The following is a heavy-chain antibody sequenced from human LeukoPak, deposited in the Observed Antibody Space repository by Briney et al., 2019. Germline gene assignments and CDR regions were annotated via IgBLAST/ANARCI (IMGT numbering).Heavy chain of an antibody. J-gene: IGHJ4*02. V-gene: IGHV3-48*01. D-gene: IGHD6-13*01. CDR2: ISSSSSTI. Sequence: SGGSLRLSCAASGFTFSSYSMNWVRQAPGKGLERVSYISSSSSTIYYADSVKGRFTISRDNAKNSLYLQMNSLRAEDTAVYYCARDGGASRIAAAGTPYFDYWGQGTLVTVSS. CDR1: GFTFSSYS. CDR3: ARDGGASRIAAAGTPYFDY.